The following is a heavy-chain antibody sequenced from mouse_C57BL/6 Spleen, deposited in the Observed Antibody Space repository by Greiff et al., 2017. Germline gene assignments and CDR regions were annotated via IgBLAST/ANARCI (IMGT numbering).Heavy chain of an antibody. CDR1: GYTFTSYW. Sequence: QVQLQQPGTELVKPGASVKLSCKASGYTFTSYWMPWVKQRPGQGLEWIGNINPGIGSTNYTEQFKSKATLTVDKSSSTAYMQLSSLTSEDSAVYYCARSDGNCDLYFGGRGTAATVSS. J-gene: IGHJ1*03. V-gene: IGHV1-53*01. CDR2: INPGIGST. CDR3: ARSDGNCDLYF. D-gene: IGHD2-1*01.